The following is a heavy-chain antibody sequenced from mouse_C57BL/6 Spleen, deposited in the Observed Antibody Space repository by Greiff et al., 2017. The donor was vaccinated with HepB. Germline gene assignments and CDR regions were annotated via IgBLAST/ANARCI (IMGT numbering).Heavy chain of an antibody. V-gene: IGHV3-6*01. D-gene: IGHD4-1*01. J-gene: IGHJ3*01. CDR1: GYSITSGYY. CDR3: ARDGDWDAY. Sequence: ESGPGLVKPSQSLSLTCSVTGYSITSGYYWNWIRQFPGNKLEWMGYISYDGSNNYNPSLKNRISITRDTSKNQFFLKLNSVTTEDTATYYCARDGDWDAYWGQGTLVTVSA. CDR2: ISYDGSN.